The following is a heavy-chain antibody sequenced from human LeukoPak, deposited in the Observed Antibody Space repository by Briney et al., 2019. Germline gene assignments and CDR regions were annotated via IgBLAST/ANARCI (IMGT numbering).Heavy chain of an antibody. V-gene: IGHV7-4-1*02. D-gene: IGHD6-19*01. CDR3: ARAMVGYSSGWGTVFWFDP. CDR1: GYTFTSYA. Sequence: ASVKVSCKASGYTFTSYAMNWVRQAPGQGLEWMGWINTNTGNPTYAQGFTGRFVFSLDTSVSTAYLQISSLKAEDTAVYYCARAMVGYSSGWGTVFWFDPWGQGTLVTVSS. CDR2: INTNTGNP. J-gene: IGHJ5*02.